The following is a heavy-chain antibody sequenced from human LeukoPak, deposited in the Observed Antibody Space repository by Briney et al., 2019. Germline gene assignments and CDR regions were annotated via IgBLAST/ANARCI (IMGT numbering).Heavy chain of an antibody. V-gene: IGHV3-53*01. CDR2: LFSDGTT. CDR1: GFTVRSNY. D-gene: IGHD3-22*01. CDR3: ARGGSGYYPDNWFDP. Sequence: GGSLRLSCAASGFTVRSNYMSWVRQAPGKGLEWVSVLFSDGTTYYADSVKGRFTISRDDSKNTLYLQMNNLRGEDTAVYYCARGGSGYYPDNWFDPWGQGTLVTVSS. J-gene: IGHJ5*02.